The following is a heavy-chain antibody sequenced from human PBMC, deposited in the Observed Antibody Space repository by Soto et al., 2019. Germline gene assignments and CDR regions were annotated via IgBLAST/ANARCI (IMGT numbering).Heavy chain of an antibody. CDR3: AKGLSNGRWYAED. J-gene: IGHJ4*02. CDR2: ITGSGTRT. D-gene: IGHD6-13*01. V-gene: IGHV3-23*01. CDR1: GFTFSTCV. Sequence: EVHLLESGGGLVHPGESLRLSCGASGFTFSTCVMTWVRQAPGKGLEWVSCITGSGTRTHYADSVKGRFTITRDNSKNTMYEQMNNLRVEDTGVYYCAKGLSNGRWYAEDRGQGTLMTVSS.